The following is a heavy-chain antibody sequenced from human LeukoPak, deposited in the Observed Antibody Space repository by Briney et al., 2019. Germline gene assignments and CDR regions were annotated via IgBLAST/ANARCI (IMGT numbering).Heavy chain of an antibody. D-gene: IGHD3-10*01. CDR3: ARAGYYYGSGSYMGNFDY. CDR2: INASGGST. V-gene: IGHV1-46*01. CDR1: GYTFTGYY. Sequence: ASVKVSCKASGYTFTGYYMHWVRQAPGQGLEWMGIINASGGSTSYAQKFQGRVTMTRDMSTSTVYLELSSLRSEDTAVYYCARAGYYYGSGSYMGNFDYWGQGTLVTVSS. J-gene: IGHJ4*02.